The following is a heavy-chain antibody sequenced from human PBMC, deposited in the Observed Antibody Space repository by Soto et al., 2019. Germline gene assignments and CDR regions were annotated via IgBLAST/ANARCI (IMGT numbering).Heavy chain of an antibody. J-gene: IGHJ5*02. Sequence: GGSLRLSCAASGFTFSSYAMSWVRQAPGKGLEWVSAISGSGGSTYYADSVKGRFTISRDNSKNTLYLQMNSLRAEDTAVYYCAKAPGDSYGYGYNWFDPWGQGTLVTVAS. CDR3: AKAPGDSYGYGYNWFDP. CDR2: ISGSGGST. CDR1: GFTFSSYA. D-gene: IGHD5-18*01. V-gene: IGHV3-23*01.